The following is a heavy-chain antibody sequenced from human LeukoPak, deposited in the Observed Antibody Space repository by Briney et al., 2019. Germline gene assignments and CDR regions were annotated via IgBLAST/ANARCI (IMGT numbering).Heavy chain of an antibody. J-gene: IGHJ3*02. V-gene: IGHV1-8*01. CDR2: MNPKTGNT. CDR1: GYTFTNFD. CDR3: ARLCGGSCYSMGVFDAFDI. Sequence: ASVKVSCKASGYTFTNFDINWVRQATGQGLEWMGWMNPKTGNTGSAQKLQGRVTITGNTSISTAYMELSSLRSEDTAVYYCARLCGGSCYSMGVFDAFDIWGQGTMVAVSS. D-gene: IGHD2-15*01.